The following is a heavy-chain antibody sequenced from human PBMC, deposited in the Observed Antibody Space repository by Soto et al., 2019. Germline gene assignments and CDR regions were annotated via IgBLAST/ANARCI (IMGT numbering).Heavy chain of an antibody. CDR3: AGDQWVRRGLPPFPYYYDGMDV. J-gene: IGHJ6*02. CDR1: GYTFTSYG. Sequence: QVQLVQSGAEVKKPGASVKVSCKASGYTFTSYGISWVRQAPGQGREWMGWISAYNGNTNCAQKLQGRVTMTTDTSTSTAYMELRSLRSDDTGGDYCAGDQWVRRGLPPFPYYYDGMDVWGQGTTVTVSS. V-gene: IGHV1-18*01. D-gene: IGHD5-12*01. CDR2: ISAYNGNT.